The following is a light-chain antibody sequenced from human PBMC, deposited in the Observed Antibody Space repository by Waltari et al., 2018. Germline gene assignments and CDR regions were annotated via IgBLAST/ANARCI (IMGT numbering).Light chain of an antibody. CDR3: ISYTSTTTYVV. J-gene: IGLJ2*01. Sequence: QSALTQPASVSASPGQSITISCTGTSSDVGGYDYVSWYQQHPGKAPQLMIYDVNKRPAGVSLRFSASKSGNTASLTIFGLQAEDEADYYCISYTSTTTYVVVGGGTKLTVL. V-gene: IGLV2-14*03. CDR2: DVN. CDR1: SSDVGGYDY.